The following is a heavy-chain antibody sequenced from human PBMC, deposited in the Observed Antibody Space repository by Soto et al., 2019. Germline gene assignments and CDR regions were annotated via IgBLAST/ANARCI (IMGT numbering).Heavy chain of an antibody. Sequence: PSETLSLTCTVSGGSVSSSTYSWGWIRQSPGKGLEWIGNIYYSESTNYNPSLKSRVTISVGTSKNHFSLKLSSVTAADTAVYYCARHRLRGYYYYGTDVWGQGTTVTVSS. CDR3: ARHRLRGYYYYGTDV. CDR2: IYYSEST. CDR1: GGSVSSSTYS. J-gene: IGHJ6*02. V-gene: IGHV4-61*03. D-gene: IGHD3-16*01.